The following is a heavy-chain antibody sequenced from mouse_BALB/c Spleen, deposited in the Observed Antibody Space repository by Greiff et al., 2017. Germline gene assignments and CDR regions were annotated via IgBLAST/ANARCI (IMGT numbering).Heavy chain of an antibody. V-gene: IGHV2-9*02. CDR1: GFSLTSYG. Sequence: VMLVESGPGLVAPSQSLSITCTVSGFSLTSYGVHWVRQPPGKGLEWLGVIWAGGSTNYNSALMSRLSISKDNSKSQVFLKMNSLQTDDTAMYYCARPITTVVADAMDYWGQGTSVTVSS. J-gene: IGHJ4*01. CDR3: ARPITTVVADAMDY. D-gene: IGHD1-1*01. CDR2: IWAGGST.